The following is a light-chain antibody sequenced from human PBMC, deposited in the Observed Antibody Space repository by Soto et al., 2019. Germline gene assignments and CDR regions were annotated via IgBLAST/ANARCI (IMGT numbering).Light chain of an antibody. J-gene: IGLJ2*01. Sequence: QSVLTQPPSVSGAPGQRVTISCTGSSSNIGAGYDVHWYQQLPGTAPKVLIYGNSNRPSGVPDRFSGSKSGTSASLAITGLQAEDEAGYYCQSYDSSLSGVVFGGGTMVTVL. CDR2: GNS. CDR3: QSYDSSLSGVV. V-gene: IGLV1-40*01. CDR1: SSNIGAGYD.